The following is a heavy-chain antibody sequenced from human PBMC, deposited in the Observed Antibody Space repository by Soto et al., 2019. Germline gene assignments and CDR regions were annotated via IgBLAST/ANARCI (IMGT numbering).Heavy chain of an antibody. V-gene: IGHV1-18*01. CDR2: ISGYNGNT. Sequence: ASVKVSCKASGYTFTTYGISWVRQAPGQGLEWMGWISGYNGNTNYAQKLQGRVTMTTDTSTSTAYMELRSLRSDDSAVYYCARDPLVGSSTDYHRPFDYWGQETLLTVSS. CDR1: GYTFTTYG. D-gene: IGHD2-2*01. J-gene: IGHJ4*02. CDR3: ARDPLVGSSTDYHRPFDY.